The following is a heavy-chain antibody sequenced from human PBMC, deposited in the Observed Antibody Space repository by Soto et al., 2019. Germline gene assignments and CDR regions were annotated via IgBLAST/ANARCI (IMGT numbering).Heavy chain of an antibody. D-gene: IGHD1-26*01. CDR1: GYTFTSYH. Sequence: ASVKVSCKASGYTFTSYHIHWVRQAPGQGLEWLGWFNPNSGGTNYAQKFQGRVTVTGDTSISTAFMELNSLRSDDTAVYYCARSSGSYSDFDFWGQGTLVTVSS. V-gene: IGHV1-2*02. CDR3: ARSSGSYSDFDF. CDR2: FNPNSGGT. J-gene: IGHJ4*02.